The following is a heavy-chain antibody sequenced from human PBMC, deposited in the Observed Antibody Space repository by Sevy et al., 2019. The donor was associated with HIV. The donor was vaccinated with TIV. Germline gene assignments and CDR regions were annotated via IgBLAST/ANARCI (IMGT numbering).Heavy chain of an antibody. V-gene: IGHV4-39*01. Sequence: SETLSLTCSVTGGSIRRGDYFWGWIRQSPGKGLEWIGSMTDSGSTYYNPSLKSRVTMYVDTSKNQFSLKLSSVTAADTAVHYCARLRGGYGNGWFYYYMDVWGKGTTVTVSS. CDR2: MTDSGST. CDR3: ARLRGGYGNGWFYYYMDV. CDR1: GGSIRRGDYF. D-gene: IGHD3-10*01. J-gene: IGHJ6*03.